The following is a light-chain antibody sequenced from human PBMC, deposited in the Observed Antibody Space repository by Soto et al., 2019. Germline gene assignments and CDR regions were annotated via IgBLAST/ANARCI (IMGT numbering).Light chain of an antibody. CDR2: GAS. CDR1: QSVNSK. CDR3: QQYNNWPPIT. V-gene: IGKV3-15*01. Sequence: EILMTQSPATLSVSPRERVTLSCRASQSVNSKLAWYQQKPGQAPGLLLYGASTRATGIPARFSGSGSGTEFTLTISSLQSEDFAVYFCQQYNNWPPITFGQGTRLDIK. J-gene: IGKJ5*01.